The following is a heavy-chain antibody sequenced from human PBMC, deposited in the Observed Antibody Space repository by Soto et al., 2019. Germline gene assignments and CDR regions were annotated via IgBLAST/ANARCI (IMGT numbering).Heavy chain of an antibody. Sequence: QVQLVQSGAEVKKPGASVKVSCKASGYTFTSYYMHWVRQAPGQGLEWMGIINPSGGSTSYAQKCQGRVTMTRDTSTSTVYMELSSLRSEDTAVYYCARDREQQPIIYYYYGMDVWGQGTTVTVSS. J-gene: IGHJ6*02. CDR2: INPSGGST. V-gene: IGHV1-46*01. CDR1: GYTFTSYY. CDR3: ARDREQQPIIYYYYGMDV. D-gene: IGHD6-13*01.